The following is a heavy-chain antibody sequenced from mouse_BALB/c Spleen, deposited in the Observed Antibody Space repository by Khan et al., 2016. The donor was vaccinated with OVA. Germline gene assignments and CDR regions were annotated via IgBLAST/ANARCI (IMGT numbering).Heavy chain of an antibody. CDR3: ARRNYFGYTFAY. D-gene: IGHD1-2*01. CDR2: ISPGSGDT. Sequence: QVQLQQPGTELARPGASVNLSCKASGYTFTDFYINWVKQRSGQGLKWIGEISPGSGDTYYNEKFKGKATLTTDKSSSTAYMQLSSLTSEASAVYFCARRNYFGYTFAYWGQGTLVTVSA. V-gene: IGHV1-77*01. J-gene: IGHJ3*01. CDR1: GYTFTDFY.